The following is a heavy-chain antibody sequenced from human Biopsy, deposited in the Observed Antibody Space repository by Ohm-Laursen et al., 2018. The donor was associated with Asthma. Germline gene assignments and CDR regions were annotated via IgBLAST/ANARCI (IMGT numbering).Heavy chain of an antibody. V-gene: IGHV3-9*01. J-gene: IGHJ4*02. D-gene: IGHD3-22*01. CDR2: ISWNSGSI. Sequence: SLRLSCSASGFTFDDYAMHSVRQAPGKGLEWVSGISWNSGSIGYADSVKGRFTISRDNAKNSLYLQMNSLRAEDTALYYCAKDSSGYYLNYFDYWGQGTLVTVSS. CDR1: GFTFDDYA. CDR3: AKDSSGYYLNYFDY.